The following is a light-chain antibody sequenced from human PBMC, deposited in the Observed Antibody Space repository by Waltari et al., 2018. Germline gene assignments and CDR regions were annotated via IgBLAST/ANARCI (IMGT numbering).Light chain of an antibody. Sequence: VFPPSPRTLSLSPGQRPTLSCRASQSVSSSYLAWYQQKPGQAPRLLIYGASSRATGIPDRFSGSGSGTDFTLTISSLEPEDFAVYYCQQYGSSPRTFGQGTKVEIK. CDR3: QQYGSSPRT. CDR1: QSVSSSY. V-gene: IGKV3-20*01. J-gene: IGKJ1*01. CDR2: GAS.